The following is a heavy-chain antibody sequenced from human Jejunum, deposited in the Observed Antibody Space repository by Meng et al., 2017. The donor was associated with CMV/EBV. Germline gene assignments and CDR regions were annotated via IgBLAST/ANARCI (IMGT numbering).Heavy chain of an antibody. CDR3: TRADSSNYGSLFDY. D-gene: IGHD4-11*01. V-gene: IGHV3-73*01. Sequence: FTFIGSAVHWVRQASGKGLEWVGRIRGKAHSYATAYAASVKGGFTISRDDSKNTAYLQMNSLKTEDAAVYYCTRADSSNYGSLFDYWGQGTLVTVSS. CDR2: IRGKAHSYAT. J-gene: IGHJ4*02. CDR1: FTFIGSA.